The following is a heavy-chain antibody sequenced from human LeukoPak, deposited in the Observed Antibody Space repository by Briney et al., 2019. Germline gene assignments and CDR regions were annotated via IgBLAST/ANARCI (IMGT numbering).Heavy chain of an antibody. D-gene: IGHD2-21*01. Sequence: GGSLRLSCAASGFTVSSNYMNWVRQAPGKGLEWVSVIYSGGSTHYADSVKGRFTISRDNSKNTVYLQMNSLRADDTAVYYCARASPPRIVVAFDIWGQGTTVTVSS. CDR2: IYSGGST. J-gene: IGHJ3*02. V-gene: IGHV3-53*01. CDR3: ARASPPRIVVAFDI. CDR1: GFTVSSNY.